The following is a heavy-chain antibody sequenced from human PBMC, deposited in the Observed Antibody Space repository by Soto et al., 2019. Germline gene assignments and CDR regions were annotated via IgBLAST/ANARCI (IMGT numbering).Heavy chain of an antibody. J-gene: IGHJ4*02. V-gene: IGHV3-23*01. CDR2: ISGSGGST. Sequence: GGSLRLSCAASGFTFSSYVMSWVRQAPGKGLEWVSAISGSGGSTYYADSVKGRFTISRDNSKNTLYLQMNSLRAEDTAVYYCAKDPDHFVVVAGGLDYWGQGTLVTVSS. CDR3: AKDPDHFVVVAGGLDY. D-gene: IGHD2-15*01. CDR1: GFTFSSYV.